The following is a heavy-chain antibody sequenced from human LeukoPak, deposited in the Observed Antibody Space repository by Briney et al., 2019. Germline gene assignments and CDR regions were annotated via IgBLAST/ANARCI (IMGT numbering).Heavy chain of an antibody. J-gene: IGHJ4*02. CDR3: ARSGGEVVAATDYFDY. CDR2: INHSGST. CDR1: GVSFSGYY. V-gene: IGHV4-34*01. D-gene: IGHD2-15*01. Sequence: SETLSLTCAVYGVSFSGYYWSWIRQPPGKGLEWIGEINHSGSTNYNPSLKSRVTISVDTSKNQFSLKLSSVTAADTAVYYCARSGGEVVAATDYFDYWGQGTLVTVSS.